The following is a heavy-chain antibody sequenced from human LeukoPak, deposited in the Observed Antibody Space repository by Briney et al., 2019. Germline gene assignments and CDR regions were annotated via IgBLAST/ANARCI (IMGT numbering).Heavy chain of an antibody. J-gene: IGHJ4*02. Sequence: GGSLRLSCAASGFTVSSNYMSWVRQAPGKGLEWVSVIYSDGRTYHADSVKGRFTISRDNSKNMVYLQTNRLRVEDTSVYYCARGLAAAGTLGFDYWGQGTLVTVSS. CDR1: GFTVSSNY. CDR3: ARGLAAAGTLGFDY. D-gene: IGHD6-13*01. CDR2: IYSDGRT. V-gene: IGHV3-66*02.